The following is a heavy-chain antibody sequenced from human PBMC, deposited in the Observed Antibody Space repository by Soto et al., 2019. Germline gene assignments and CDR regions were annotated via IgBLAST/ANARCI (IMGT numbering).Heavy chain of an antibody. CDR1: GDTFNDYY. CDR2: INPNGGVT. V-gene: IGHV1-2*04. Sequence: QVQLVQSGAEVKRPGASVTVSCRSSGDTFNDYYIHWVRQAPGQGLEWMGWINPNGGVTKYAQKFQGWVSMTRDTSIRTVYMQLSRLRSDDTAVYYCARESGGATATLDYYYCYMGVWGTGTTVTVSS. CDR3: ARESGGATATLDYYYCYMGV. J-gene: IGHJ6*03. D-gene: IGHD5-12*01.